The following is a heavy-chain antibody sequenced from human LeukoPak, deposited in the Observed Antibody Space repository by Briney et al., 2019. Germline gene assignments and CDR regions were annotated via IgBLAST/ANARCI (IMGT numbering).Heavy chain of an antibody. J-gene: IGHJ5*02. Sequence: SETLSLTCTVSGPSISSHSWGWVRQPPGKGLEWIGYDSNNGNINYNPALKSRVTISVDTSKNQFSLKLSSVTAADTAVYYCARYSSPSSFWFDPWGQGTLVTVSS. V-gene: IGHV4-59*11. D-gene: IGHD6-13*01. CDR2: DSNNGNI. CDR3: ARYSSPSSFWFDP. CDR1: GPSISSHS.